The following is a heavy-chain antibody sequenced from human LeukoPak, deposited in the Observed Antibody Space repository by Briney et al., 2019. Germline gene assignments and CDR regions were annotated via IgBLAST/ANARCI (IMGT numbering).Heavy chain of an antibody. Sequence: GASVKVSCKASGGTFSSYAISWVRQAPGQGLEWMGRIIPILGIANYAQKLQGRVTMTTDTSTSTAYMELRSLRSDDTAVYYCARDNYYGSGSYYAPDAFDIWGQGTMVTVSS. CDR1: GGTFSSYA. V-gene: IGHV1-69*04. J-gene: IGHJ3*02. CDR2: IIPILGIA. D-gene: IGHD3-10*01. CDR3: ARDNYYGSGSYYAPDAFDI.